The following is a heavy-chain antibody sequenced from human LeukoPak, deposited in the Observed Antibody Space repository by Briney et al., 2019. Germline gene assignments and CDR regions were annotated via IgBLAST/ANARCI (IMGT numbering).Heavy chain of an antibody. CDR1: GFTFNSYW. V-gene: IGHV3-7*01. J-gene: IGHJ3*02. D-gene: IGHD3-10*01. CDR3: ARGRDHSWFGEIWDYAFDI. CDR2: IKKDGNDK. Sequence: GGSLRLSCAASGFTFNSYWMTWVRQAPGKGLEWVASIKKDGNDKYYVDSVKGRFTISRDNARSSLSLQMNSLRVEDTALYYCARGRDHSWFGEIWDYAFDIWGQGTMVTASS.